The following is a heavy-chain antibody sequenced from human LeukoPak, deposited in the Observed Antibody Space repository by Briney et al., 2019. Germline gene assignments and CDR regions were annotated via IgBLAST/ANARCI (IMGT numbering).Heavy chain of an antibody. CDR1: GGSFSGYY. D-gene: IGHD1-1*01. V-gene: IGHV4-59*08. CDR3: ARQKLYSFDI. J-gene: IGHJ3*02. CDR2: IYYSGST. Sequence: SETLSLTCAVYGGSFSGYYWSWIRQPPGKGLEWIGYIYYSGSTNYNPSLKSRVTISVDTSKNQFSLKLSSVTAADTAVYYCARQKLYSFDIWGQGTMVTVSS.